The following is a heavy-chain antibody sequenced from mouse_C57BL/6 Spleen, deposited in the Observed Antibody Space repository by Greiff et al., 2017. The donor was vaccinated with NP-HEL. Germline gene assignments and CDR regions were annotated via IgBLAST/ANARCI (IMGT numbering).Heavy chain of an antibody. CDR1: GYTFTSYW. V-gene: IGHV1-64*01. CDR3: ARNYYGSSHFAY. CDR2: IHPNSGST. Sequence: QVQLQQPGAELVKPGASVKLSCKASGYTFTSYWMHWVKQRPGQGLEWIGMIHPNSGSTNYNEKFKSKATLTVDKSSSTAYMQLSSLTSEDSAVYYCARNYYGSSHFAYWGQGTLVTVSA. J-gene: IGHJ3*01. D-gene: IGHD1-1*01.